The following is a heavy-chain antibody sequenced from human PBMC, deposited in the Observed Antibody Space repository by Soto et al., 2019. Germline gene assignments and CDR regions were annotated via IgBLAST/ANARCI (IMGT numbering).Heavy chain of an antibody. J-gene: IGHJ5*02. V-gene: IGHV1-8*01. CDR2: MNPGSGDT. Sequence: GASVKVSCKASGYIFTNNDVSWVRQATGQGLEWMGWMNPGSGDTGYAQKFQGRVTMTRDISIATAYMELSSLRSDDTAIYYCAGMATFGSLNWFDPWGQGTLVTVSS. D-gene: IGHD3-16*01. CDR3: AGMATFGSLNWFDP. CDR1: GYIFTNND.